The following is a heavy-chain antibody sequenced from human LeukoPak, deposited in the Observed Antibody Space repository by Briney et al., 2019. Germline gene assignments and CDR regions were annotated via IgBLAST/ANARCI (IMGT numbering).Heavy chain of an antibody. J-gene: IGHJ4*02. CDR3: ARATSGPYFDWVYNY. CDR1: GFTFSLYS. V-gene: IGHV3-48*02. CDR2: ISSSSSTI. D-gene: IGHD3-9*01. Sequence: GGSLRLSCAASGFTFSLYSMNWVRQAPGKGLEWVSYISSSSSTIHYEDSVKGRFTISRDNAKNSLYLQMNSLRDEDTAVYYCARATSGPYFDWVYNYWGQGTLVTVST.